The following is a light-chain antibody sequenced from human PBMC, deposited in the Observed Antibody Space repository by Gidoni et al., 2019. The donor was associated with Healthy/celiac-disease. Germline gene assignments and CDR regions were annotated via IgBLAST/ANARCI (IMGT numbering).Light chain of an antibody. CDR2: AAS. J-gene: IGKJ1*01. V-gene: IGKV1-9*01. CDR1: QGISSY. Sequence: DIQFTQSPSFLSASVGDRVTITCRASQGISSYLAWYQQKPGKAPKLLIYAASTLQSGVPSRFSGSGSGTEFNLTISSLQPEDFATYYCQQLNSYPRTFGQGTKVEIK. CDR3: QQLNSYPRT.